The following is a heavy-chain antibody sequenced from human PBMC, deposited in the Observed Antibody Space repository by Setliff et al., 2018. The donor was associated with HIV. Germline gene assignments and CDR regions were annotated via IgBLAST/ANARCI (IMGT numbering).Heavy chain of an antibody. J-gene: IGHJ4*02. CDR3: ARGLNYYGSGSYLPLGY. CDR2: IDHSGST. V-gene: IGHV4-34*01. Sequence: SETLSLTCTVSDASINSYYWNWIRQPPGKGLEWIGEIDHSGSTKYHASLKSRVTISIDTSKNQISLKLSSVTAADTAVYYCARGLNYYGSGSYLPLGYWGQGTLVTVSS. D-gene: IGHD3-10*01. CDR1: DASINSYY.